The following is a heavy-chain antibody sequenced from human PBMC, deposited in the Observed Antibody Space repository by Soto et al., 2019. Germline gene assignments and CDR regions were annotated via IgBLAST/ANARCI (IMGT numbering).Heavy chain of an antibody. D-gene: IGHD3-9*01. CDR1: GGSISSSSYY. V-gene: IGHV4-39*01. Sequence: SETLSLTCTVSGGSISSSSYYWGWIRQPPGKGLEWIGSIYYSGSTYYNPSLKSRVTISVDTSKNQFSLKLSSVTAADTAVYYCARRGYYDILTGYWAVWGKGTTVTVSS. CDR3: ARRGYYDILTGYWAV. J-gene: IGHJ6*04. CDR2: IYYSGST.